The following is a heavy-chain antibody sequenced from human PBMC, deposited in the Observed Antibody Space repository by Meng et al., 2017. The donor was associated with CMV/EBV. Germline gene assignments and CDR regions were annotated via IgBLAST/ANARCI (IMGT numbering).Heavy chain of an antibody. CDR3: ARGYCSSTSCRTGVWFDP. J-gene: IGHJ5*02. Sequence: ASVKVSCKASGYTFTGYYMHWVRQAPGQGLEWTGWINPNSGGTNYAQKFQGRVTMTRDTSISTAYMELSRLRSDDTAVYYCARGYCSSTSCRTGVWFDPWGQGTLVTVSS. D-gene: IGHD2-2*01. CDR2: INPNSGGT. CDR1: GYTFTGYY. V-gene: IGHV1-2*02.